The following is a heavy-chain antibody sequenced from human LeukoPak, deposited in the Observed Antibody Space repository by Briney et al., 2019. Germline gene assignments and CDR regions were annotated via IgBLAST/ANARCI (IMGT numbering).Heavy chain of an antibody. CDR3: ARALDIVVVPAAHYYYMDV. J-gene: IGHJ6*03. D-gene: IGHD2-2*01. V-gene: IGHV3-48*01. CDR2: ISSSSTI. Sequence: GGSLRLSCAASGFTFSSYSMNWVRQAPGKGLERVSYISSSSTIYYADSVKGRFTISRDNAKNSLYLQMNSLRAEDTAVYYCARALDIVVVPAAHYYYMDVWGKGTTVTVSS. CDR1: GFTFSSYS.